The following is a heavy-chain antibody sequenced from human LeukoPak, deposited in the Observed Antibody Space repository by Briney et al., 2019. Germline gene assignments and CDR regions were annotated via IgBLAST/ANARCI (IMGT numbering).Heavy chain of an antibody. CDR2: IIPIFGTA. CDR1: GGTFSSYA. J-gene: IGHJ3*02. V-gene: IGHV1-69*05. D-gene: IGHD5-12*01. CDR3: ARDHPDHSGYDHLAFDI. Sequence: SVKVSCKASGGTFSSYAISWVRQAPGQGLEWMGGIIPIFGTANYAQKFQGRVTITTDESTSTAYMELSSLRSEDTAVHYRARDHPDHSGYDHLAFDIWGQGTMVTVSS.